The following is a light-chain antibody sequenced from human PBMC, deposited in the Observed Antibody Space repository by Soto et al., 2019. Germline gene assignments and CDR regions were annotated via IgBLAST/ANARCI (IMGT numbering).Light chain of an antibody. Sequence: EIVLTQSPGTLSLSPGERVTLSCRASQSVSSRYLAWYQQKPGQAPRLLIYGASTRATGIPARFSGSGSGTDFTLTISSLQSEDFAVYYCQQYNNWPPWTFGQGTKVDIK. V-gene: IGKV3-15*01. CDR1: QSVSSRY. J-gene: IGKJ1*01. CDR3: QQYNNWPPWT. CDR2: GAS.